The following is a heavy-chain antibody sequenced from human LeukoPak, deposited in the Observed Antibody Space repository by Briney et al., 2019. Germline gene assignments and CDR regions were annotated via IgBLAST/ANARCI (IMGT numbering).Heavy chain of an antibody. CDR3: ARDWHDSSGYPDY. Sequence: GGSLRLSCADSGFTFSSYAMSWVRQAPGKGLEWVSLISTSGRTHYADSVQGRFTISRDNSKDTLYLQMNSLRAEDTAVYYCARDWHDSSGYPDYWGQGTLVTVPS. CDR1: GFTFSSYA. D-gene: IGHD3-22*01. J-gene: IGHJ4*02. CDR2: ISTSGRT. V-gene: IGHV3-23*01.